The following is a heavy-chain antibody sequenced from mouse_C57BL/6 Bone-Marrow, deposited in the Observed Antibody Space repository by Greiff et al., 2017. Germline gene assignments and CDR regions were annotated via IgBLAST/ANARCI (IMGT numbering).Heavy chain of an antibody. J-gene: IGHJ2*01. V-gene: IGHV14-4*01. D-gene: IGHD1-1*01. CDR2: IDPENGDT. Sequence: VHVKQSGAELVRPGASVKLSCTASGFNIKDDYMHWVKQRPEQGLEWIGWIDPENGDTEYASKFQGKATITADTSANTAYLQLSSLTSEDTAVYYCTMGYGSSYYFDYWGQGTTLTVAS. CDR3: TMGYGSSYYFDY. CDR1: GFNIKDDY.